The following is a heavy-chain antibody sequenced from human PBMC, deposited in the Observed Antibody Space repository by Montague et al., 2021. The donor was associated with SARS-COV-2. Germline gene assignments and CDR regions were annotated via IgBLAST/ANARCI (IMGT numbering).Heavy chain of an antibody. J-gene: IGHJ5*02. Sequence: TLSLPCTVSGGSISSGGYCWNWIRQSPGKGLEWIGYIYNSGTTSYSPSLRSRATISIDTSKNLFSLELTSVTAADTAVYYCARTVLYSGYDYSWFDPWAQGTPAPVSS. CDR1: GGSISSGGYC. CDR3: ARTVLYSGYDYSWFDP. D-gene: IGHD5-12*01. V-gene: IGHV4-31*03. CDR2: IYNSGTT.